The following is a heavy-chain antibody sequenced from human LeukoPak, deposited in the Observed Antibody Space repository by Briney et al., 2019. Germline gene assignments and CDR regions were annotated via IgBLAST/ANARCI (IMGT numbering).Heavy chain of an antibody. V-gene: IGHV3-23*01. CDR1: GFTFSSYA. D-gene: IGHD3-10*01. Sequence: AGGSLRLSCAASGFTFSSYAMSWVRQAPVKGLEWVSAIRGSGSRAYYADSVKGRFTISRDNSKNTLYLQMNSLRADDTAVYYCAKEEWFGELLSFDFWGQGTLVTVSS. J-gene: IGHJ4*02. CDR2: IRGSGSRA. CDR3: AKEEWFGELLSFDF.